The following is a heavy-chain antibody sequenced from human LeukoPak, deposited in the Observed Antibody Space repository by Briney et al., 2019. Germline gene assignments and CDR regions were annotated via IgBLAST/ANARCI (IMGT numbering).Heavy chain of an antibody. CDR3: TRGEVGTTFEY. CDR1: GYTFISFY. V-gene: IGHV1-46*03. J-gene: IGHJ4*02. D-gene: IGHD1-26*01. CDR2: INPSGGST. Sequence: ASVKVSCKTSGYTFISFYVHWVRQAPGQGLEWMGIINPSGGSTTYTQKFHGRVTMTTDRSTSTVYMELSSLRFEDTAVYYCTRGEVGTTFEYWGQGTLVTVSS.